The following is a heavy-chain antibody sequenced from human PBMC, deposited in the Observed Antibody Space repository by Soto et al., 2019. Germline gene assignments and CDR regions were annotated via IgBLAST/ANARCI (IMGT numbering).Heavy chain of an antibody. Sequence: ASVKVSCKASGYTFTSYGISWVRQAPGQGLEWMGWISAYNGNTNYAQKLQGRVTMTTDTSPSTAHMELRSLRSDDTAVYYCAREGPKHYFDYWGQGSLVTVSS. CDR1: GYTFTSYG. CDR3: AREGPKHYFDY. V-gene: IGHV1-18*01. J-gene: IGHJ4*02. CDR2: ISAYNGNT.